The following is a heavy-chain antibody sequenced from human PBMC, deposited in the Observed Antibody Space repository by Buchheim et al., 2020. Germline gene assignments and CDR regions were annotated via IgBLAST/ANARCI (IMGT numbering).Heavy chain of an antibody. CDR1: GGTFSSYA. CDR2: IIPIFGTA. Sequence: QVKLVKSGAEVKKPGSSVKVSCKASGGTFSSYAISWVRQAPGQGLEWRGGIIPIFGTANYAKKFQGRVTITADASTRTAYMELSSLRSEDTSVYYCAREFTYYYDSSGYHKLGYFDYWGQGTL. V-gene: IGHV1-69*01. D-gene: IGHD3-22*01. CDR3: AREFTYYYDSSGYHKLGYFDY. J-gene: IGHJ4*02.